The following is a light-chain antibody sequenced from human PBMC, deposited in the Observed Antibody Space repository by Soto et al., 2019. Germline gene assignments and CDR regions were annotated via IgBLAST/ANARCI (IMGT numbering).Light chain of an antibody. CDR1: QSVRSTY. CDR3: QHYGSSLPIT. CDR2: GAS. V-gene: IGKV3-20*01. J-gene: IGKJ5*01. Sequence: EIVLTQSPGTLSLSPGERATLSCRASQSVRSTYLAWYQQKPGQAPRLLIYGASSRATGIPDRFSGSGSGTDFTLTISRLEPGDFAVYYCQHYGSSLPITFGQGTRLEIK.